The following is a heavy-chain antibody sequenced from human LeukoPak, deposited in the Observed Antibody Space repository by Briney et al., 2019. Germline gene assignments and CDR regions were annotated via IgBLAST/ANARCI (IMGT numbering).Heavy chain of an antibody. CDR2: IYYSGST. CDR3: ARETYYYGSGSYYIY. CDR1: GGSISSYY. D-gene: IGHD3-10*01. Sequence: SETLSLTCTVSGGSISSYYWSWIRQPPGKGLEWIGYIYYSGSTNYNPSLKSRVTISVDTSKNQFSLKLSSVTAADTAVYYCARETYYYGSGSYYIYWGQGTLVTVSS. J-gene: IGHJ4*02. V-gene: IGHV4-59*01.